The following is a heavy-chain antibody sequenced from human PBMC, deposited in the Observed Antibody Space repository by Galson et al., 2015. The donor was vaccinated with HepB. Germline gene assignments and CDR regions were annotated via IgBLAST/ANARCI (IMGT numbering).Heavy chain of an antibody. Sequence: SLRLSCAASGFTFSSYEMDWVRQVPGKGLEWVAIISYDGNNKYYADSVKGRFTISRDNAKDSVYLQLDSLRAEDTAVYYCARRISLVRGIITKPDYYYGMDVWGQGNPGHRLL. CDR3: ARRISLVRGIITKPDYYYGMDV. D-gene: IGHD3-10*01. J-gene: IGHJ6*02. V-gene: IGHV3-30-3*01. CDR2: ISYDGNNK. CDR1: GFTFSSYE.